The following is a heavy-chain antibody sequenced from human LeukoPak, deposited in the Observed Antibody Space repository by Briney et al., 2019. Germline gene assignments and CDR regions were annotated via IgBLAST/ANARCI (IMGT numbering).Heavy chain of an antibody. V-gene: IGHV1-69*04. D-gene: IGHD3-10*01. Sequence: ASVKVSCKASGGTFSSYAISWVRQAPGQELEWMGRIIPILGIANYAQKFQGRVTITADKSTSTAYMELSSLRSEDTAVYYCARDGRGYYYYYGMDVWGQGTTVTVSS. CDR2: IIPILGIA. CDR1: GGTFSSYA. CDR3: ARDGRGYYYYYGMDV. J-gene: IGHJ6*02.